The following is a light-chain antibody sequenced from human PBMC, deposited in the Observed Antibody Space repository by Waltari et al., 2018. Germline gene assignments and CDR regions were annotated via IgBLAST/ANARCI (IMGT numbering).Light chain of an antibody. CDR2: ANV. CDR3: GTWDSGLRAVV. V-gene: IGLV1-51*01. Sequence: QSVLTQPPSVSAAPGQKVTISCSGYSSNIGNNYVSWYQQLPGTAPKLLIYANVERPSGIPARCSGSKSGPSATLDITGLQTGDEADYFCGTWDSGLRAVVFGGGTKLTVL. CDR1: SSNIGNNY. J-gene: IGLJ3*02.